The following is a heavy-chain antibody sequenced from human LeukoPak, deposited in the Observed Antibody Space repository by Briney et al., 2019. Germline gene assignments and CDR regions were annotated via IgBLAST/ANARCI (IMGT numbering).Heavy chain of an antibody. CDR3: ARAIVVVITNWFDP. CDR2: IYYSGST. D-gene: IGHD3-22*01. V-gene: IGHV4-30-4*01. CDR1: RGSISGGDHY. Sequence: PSQTLSLTCTVSRGSISGGDHYWSWIRQPPGKGLEWIGYIYYSGSTYYNPFLKSRVTISVDTSKNQFSLKLSSVTAADTAVYYCARAIVVVITNWFDPWGQGTLVTVSS. J-gene: IGHJ5*02.